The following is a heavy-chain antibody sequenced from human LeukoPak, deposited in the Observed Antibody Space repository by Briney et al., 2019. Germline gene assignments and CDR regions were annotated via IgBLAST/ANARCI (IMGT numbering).Heavy chain of an antibody. CDR3: ARVFRPSLTVFIIRGAFDI. V-gene: IGHV3-30*02. Sequence: GGSLRLSCAASGFTFSSYAMSWVRQAPGKGLEWVAFIRYDGSNKYYADSVKGRFTISRDNDKNSLYLQMNSLRVEDTAVYYCARVFRPSLTVFIIRGAFDIWGQGTMVTVSS. CDR1: GFTFSSYA. D-gene: IGHD3-3*01. CDR2: IRYDGSNK. J-gene: IGHJ3*02.